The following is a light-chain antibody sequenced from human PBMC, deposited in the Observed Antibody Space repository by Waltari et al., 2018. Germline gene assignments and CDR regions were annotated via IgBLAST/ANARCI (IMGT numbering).Light chain of an antibody. CDR3: QTGGHGTWV. V-gene: IGLV4-69*01. J-gene: IGLJ3*02. Sequence: QLVVTQSPSASASLGASVKLTCTLSSGHSRNVIAWLQQQPAKGPRYLMKVNSDGSHSRGDELPDQFSGSSSGAERYLTISSLQAEDEADYYCQTGGHGTWVFGGGTKLTVL. CDR1: SGHSRNV. CDR2: VNSDGSH.